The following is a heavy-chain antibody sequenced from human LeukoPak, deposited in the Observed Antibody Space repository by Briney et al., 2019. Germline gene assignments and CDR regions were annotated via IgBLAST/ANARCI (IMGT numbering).Heavy chain of an antibody. J-gene: IGHJ4*02. Sequence: SSEALSLTCTVSGGSISSYYWSWLRQPPGKGLEWIGYMYNSGITNYNPSLRSRVTISVDTSKNHFSLKLRSVTAADTAVYYCTRHVDSSRGWYFDYWGQGTLVTVSS. CDR3: TRHVDSSRGWYFDY. CDR2: MYNSGIT. D-gene: IGHD6-19*01. V-gene: IGHV4-59*08. CDR1: GGSISSYY.